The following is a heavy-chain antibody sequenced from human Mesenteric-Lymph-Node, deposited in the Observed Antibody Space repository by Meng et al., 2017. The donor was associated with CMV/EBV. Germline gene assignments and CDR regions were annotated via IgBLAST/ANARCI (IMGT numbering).Heavy chain of an antibody. Sequence: GGSLRLSCAVSGFTFDDYGMHWVRQAPGKGLEWVSGINWNSGRTGYADSVKGRFTISRDNAKNSLYLQMNSLRAEDTALYYCAKDKGSWQWLVPGGLDIWGQGTMVTVSS. CDR2: INWNSGRT. V-gene: IGHV3-9*01. CDR3: AKDKGSWQWLVPGGLDI. D-gene: IGHD6-19*01. J-gene: IGHJ3*02. CDR1: GFTFDDYG.